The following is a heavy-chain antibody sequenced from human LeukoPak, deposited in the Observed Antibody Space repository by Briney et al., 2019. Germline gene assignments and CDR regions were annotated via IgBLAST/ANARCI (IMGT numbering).Heavy chain of an antibody. J-gene: IGHJ4*02. V-gene: IGHV3-74*01. CDR3: ARGFRVITVAGFDY. D-gene: IGHD6-19*01. CDR1: GFTFSSYW. Sequence: GGSLRLSCAASGFTFSSYWMHWVRQAPGKGLVWVSRINSDGSSTTYADSAKGRFTIFRDNAKNTLYLQMDSLRAEDTAVYYCARGFRVITVAGFDYWGQGTLVTVSS. CDR2: INSDGSST.